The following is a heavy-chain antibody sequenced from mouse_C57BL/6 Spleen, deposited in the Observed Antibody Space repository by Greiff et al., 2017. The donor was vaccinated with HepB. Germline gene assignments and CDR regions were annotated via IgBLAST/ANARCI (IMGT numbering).Heavy chain of an antibody. J-gene: IGHJ2*01. V-gene: IGHV5-9*01. CDR2: ISGGGGNT. CDR1: GFTFSSYT. Sequence: EVKLMESGGGLVKPGGSLKLSCAASGFTFSSYTMSWVRQTPEKRLEWVATISGGGGNTNYPDSVKGRFTISRDNAKNTLYLQMSSLRSEDTALYYCARGNWYFDYWGQGTTLTVSS. CDR3: ARGNWYFDY. D-gene: IGHD2-1*01.